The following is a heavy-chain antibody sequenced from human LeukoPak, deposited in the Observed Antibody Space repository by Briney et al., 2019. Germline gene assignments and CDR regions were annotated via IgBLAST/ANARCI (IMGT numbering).Heavy chain of an antibody. CDR2: INHSGST. J-gene: IGHJ5*02. Sequence: PSETLSLTCAVYGGSFSGYSWSWIRQPPGKGLEWIGEINHSGSTNYNPSLKNRVTISVDTSKNQFSLKLSSVTAADTAVYYCARPKATYYYDKGRKAPYNWFDPWGQGTLVTVSS. CDR3: ARPKATYYYDKGRKAPYNWFDP. V-gene: IGHV4-34*01. CDR1: GGSFSGYS. D-gene: IGHD3-22*01.